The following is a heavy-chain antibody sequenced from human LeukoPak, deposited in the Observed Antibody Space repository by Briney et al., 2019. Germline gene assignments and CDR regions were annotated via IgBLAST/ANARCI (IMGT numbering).Heavy chain of an antibody. D-gene: IGHD5-18*01. Sequence: GGSLRFSCAASGFTFSKYWLSWVRQAPGKGLEWVANIKKDGSEKYYVDSVKGRFTISRDNAKNSLYLQMNSLRAEDTAVYYCARDVDVAMYDYWGQGTLVTVSS. CDR3: ARDVDVAMYDY. J-gene: IGHJ4*02. CDR2: IKKDGSEK. V-gene: IGHV3-7*01. CDR1: GFTFSKYW.